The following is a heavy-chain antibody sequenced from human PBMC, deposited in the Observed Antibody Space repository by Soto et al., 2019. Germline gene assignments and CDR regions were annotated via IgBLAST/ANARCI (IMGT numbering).Heavy chain of an antibody. CDR3: ARTVAAPVGNWFDP. CDR1: GFTFSSYG. J-gene: IGHJ5*02. V-gene: IGHV3-33*01. CDR2: IWYDGSNK. Sequence: QVQLVESGGGVVQPGRSLRLSCAASGFTFSSYGMHWVRQAPGKGLEWVAVIWYDGSNKYYADSVKGRFTISRDNSKNTLYLQMNSLRAEDTAVYYCARTVAAPVGNWFDPWGQGTLVTVSS. D-gene: IGHD2-15*01.